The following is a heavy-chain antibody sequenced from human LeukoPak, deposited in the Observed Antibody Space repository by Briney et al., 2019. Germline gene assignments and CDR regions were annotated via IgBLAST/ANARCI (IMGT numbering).Heavy chain of an antibody. CDR3: ARPSYYDFWSGYSAFDI. CDR1: GYTFTSYG. Sequence: ASVEVSCKASGYTFTSYGISWVRQAPGQGLEWMGWISAYNGNTNYAQKLQGRVTMTTDTSTSTAYMELRSLRSDDTAVYYCARPSYYDFWSGYSAFDIWGQGTMVTVSS. CDR2: ISAYNGNT. V-gene: IGHV1-18*01. D-gene: IGHD3-3*01. J-gene: IGHJ3*02.